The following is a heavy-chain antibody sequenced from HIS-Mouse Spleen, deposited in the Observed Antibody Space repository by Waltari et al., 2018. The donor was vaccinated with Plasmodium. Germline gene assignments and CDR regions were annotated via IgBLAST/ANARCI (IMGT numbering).Heavy chain of an antibody. D-gene: IGHD6-19*01. CDR1: GYTFTRYG. CDR3: ARGSAGDAFDI. Sequence: QVQLVQSGTDMKKPGASVKVPCKASGYTFTRYGINWVRQAPGQGLEWMGWISAYNGNTNYAQKLQGRVTMTTDTSTSTAYMQLRSLRSDDTAVYYCARGSAGDAFDIWGQGTMVTVSS. J-gene: IGHJ3*02. V-gene: IGHV1-18*01. CDR2: ISAYNGNT.